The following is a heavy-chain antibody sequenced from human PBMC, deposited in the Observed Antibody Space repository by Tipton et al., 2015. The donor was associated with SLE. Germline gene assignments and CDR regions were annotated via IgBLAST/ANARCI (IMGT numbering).Heavy chain of an antibody. CDR3: ARAGSGWSPYNWFDP. D-gene: IGHD6-19*01. CDR2: IYYSGST. V-gene: IGHV4-59*11. Sequence: TLSLTCTVSGGSISSHYWSWIRQPPGKGLEWIGYIYYSGSTNYNPPLKSRVTISLDTSKNQFSLKLSSVTAADTAVYYCARAGSGWSPYNWFDPWGQGTLVTVSS. CDR1: GGSISSHY. J-gene: IGHJ5*02.